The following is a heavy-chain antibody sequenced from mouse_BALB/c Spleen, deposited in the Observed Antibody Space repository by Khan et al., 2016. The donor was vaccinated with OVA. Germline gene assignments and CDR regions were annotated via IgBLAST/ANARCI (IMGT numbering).Heavy chain of an antibody. D-gene: IGHD2-12*01. CDR1: GDSITSGY. CDR2: IIYTGYT. CDR3: ARSTYRYAFVY. V-gene: IGHV3-8*02. Sequence: EVQLQESGPSLVKPSQTLSLTCSVTGDSITSGYWNWLRTFPGNKLEYMGYIIYTGYTYYNPSLKSRISITRHTSQNQYYLQLNSVTDEDTATYYCARSTYRYAFVYWGQGTLVTVSA. J-gene: IGHJ3*01.